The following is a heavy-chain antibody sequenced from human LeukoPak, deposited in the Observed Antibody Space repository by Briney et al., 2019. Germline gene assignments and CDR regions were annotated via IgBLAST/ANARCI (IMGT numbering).Heavy chain of an antibody. CDR2: IRSKAYGGTT. V-gene: IGHV3-49*04. D-gene: IGHD3-22*01. J-gene: IGHJ3*02. CDR1: GFTFGDYA. Sequence: GGSLRLSCTASGFTFGDYAMSWVRQAPGKGLEWVGFIRSKAYGGTTEYAASVKGRFTISRDDSKSIAYLQMNSLKTEDTAVYYCTSGDYYDSSGFGHDAFDIWGQGTMVTVSS. CDR3: TSGDYYDSSGFGHDAFDI.